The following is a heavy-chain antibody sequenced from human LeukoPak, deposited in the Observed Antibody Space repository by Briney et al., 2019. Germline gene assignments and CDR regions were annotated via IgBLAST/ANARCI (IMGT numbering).Heavy chain of an antibody. J-gene: IGHJ6*03. Sequence: GSLRLSCAASGFTVSSNYMSWIRQPPGKGLEWIGEINHSGSTNYNPSLKSRVTISVDTSKNQFSLKLTSVTAADSAVYYCARTKSYSYGLYFYYMDVWGKGTTVTVSS. CDR2: INHSGST. D-gene: IGHD5-18*01. CDR1: GFTVSSNY. V-gene: IGHV4-34*01. CDR3: ARTKSYSYGLYFYYMDV.